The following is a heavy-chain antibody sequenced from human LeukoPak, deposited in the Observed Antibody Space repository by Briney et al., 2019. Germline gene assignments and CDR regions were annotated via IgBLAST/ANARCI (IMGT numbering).Heavy chain of an antibody. J-gene: IGHJ4*02. CDR1: GGSISSSSYY. D-gene: IGHD4-17*01. Sequence: SETLSLTCTVSGGSISSSSYYWGWIRHPPGKGLEWIGSIYYSGSTYYNPSLKSRVTISVDTSKNQFFLKLSSVTAADTAVYYCARLKMPMTTVTNFDYWGQGSLVTVCS. V-gene: IGHV4-39*01. CDR2: IYYSGST. CDR3: ARLKMPMTTVTNFDY.